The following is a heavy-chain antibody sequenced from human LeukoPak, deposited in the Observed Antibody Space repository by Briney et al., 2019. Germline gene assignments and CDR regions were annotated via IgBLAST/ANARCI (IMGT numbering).Heavy chain of an antibody. CDR3: VRGKANYGSGSDV. CDR1: GFTFSSYW. D-gene: IGHD3-10*01. CDR2: INSDGSST. Sequence: GSLRLSCAASGFTFSSYWMHWVRQAPGKGLVWVSRINSDGSSTSYADSVKGRFTISRDNAKNTLYLQMNSLRAEDTAVYYCVRGKANYGSGSDVWGKGTTVTVSS. J-gene: IGHJ6*04. V-gene: IGHV3-74*01.